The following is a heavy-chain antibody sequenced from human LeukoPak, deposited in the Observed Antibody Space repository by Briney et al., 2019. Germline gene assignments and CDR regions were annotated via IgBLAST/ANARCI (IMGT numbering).Heavy chain of an antibody. D-gene: IGHD3-3*01. V-gene: IGHV3-33*01. CDR1: GFIFSDYG. Sequence: PGGSLRLSCAASGFIFSDYGMHWVRQAPGKGLEWVALIWYDGSKQYYGNPVTGRFTISRDDSKNTLYLQMNSLRAEDTAVYYCARGYDSWSGVFDYWGQGTVVTVSS. J-gene: IGHJ4*02. CDR2: IWYDGSKQ. CDR3: ARGYDSWSGVFDY.